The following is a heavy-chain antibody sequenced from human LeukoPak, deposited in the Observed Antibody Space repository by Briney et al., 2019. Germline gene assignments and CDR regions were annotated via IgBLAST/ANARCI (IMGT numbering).Heavy chain of an antibody. J-gene: IGHJ4*02. CDR1: GFTFSDYY. V-gene: IGHV3-11*01. CDR3: AREYGFGGIAAAGT. D-gene: IGHD6-13*01. Sequence: KTGGSLRLSCAASGFTFSDYYMSWIRQAPGKGLEWVSYISSSGSTIYYADSVKGRFTISRDNAKNSLYLQMNSLRAEDTAVYYCAREYGFGGIAAAGTWGQGTLVTVSS. CDR2: ISSSGSTI.